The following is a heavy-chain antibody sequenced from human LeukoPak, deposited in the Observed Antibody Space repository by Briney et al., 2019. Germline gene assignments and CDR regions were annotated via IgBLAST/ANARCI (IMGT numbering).Heavy chain of an antibody. J-gene: IGHJ4*02. D-gene: IGHD6-13*01. V-gene: IGHV1-2*02. CDR2: INPNSGGT. CDR3: AREQQLVRAGDY. Sequence: ASVKVSCKASGYTFTGYYMHWVRQAPGQGLEWMGWINPNSGGTNYAQKFQGRVTMTRDTSISTAYMELSRLRSDDTAVYYCAREQQLVRAGDYWGQETLVTVSS. CDR1: GYTFTGYY.